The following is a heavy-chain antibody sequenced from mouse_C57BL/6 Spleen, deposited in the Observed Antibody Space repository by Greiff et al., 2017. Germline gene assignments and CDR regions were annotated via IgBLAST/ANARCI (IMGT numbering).Heavy chain of an antibody. CDR2: INPYNGGT. Sequence: EVQLQQSGPELVKPGASVQISCKASGYTFTDYYMNWVKQSHGQSLEWIGDINPYNGGTSYNHKLKGKATLTVDKSSSTAYMQLRSLTSEDSAVYYCARGDSTIVTYYFDYWGQGTTLTVSS. V-gene: IGHV1-26*01. CDR3: ARGDSTIVTYYFDY. J-gene: IGHJ2*01. CDR1: GYTFTDYY. D-gene: IGHD2-2*01.